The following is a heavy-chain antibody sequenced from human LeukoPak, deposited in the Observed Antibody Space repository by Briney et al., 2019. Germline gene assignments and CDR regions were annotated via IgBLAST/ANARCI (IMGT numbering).Heavy chain of an antibody. CDR1: GFTFDEYA. Sequence: QAGGSLRLSCAGYGFTFDEYALHWVRQAPGKGLEWVSGINRNSDKVGYADSVKGRFTISRDNARNFLYLQMNSLRLEDTAMYYCTKDRYCSSTNCPVDYWGQGTLVTVSS. CDR2: INRNSDKV. D-gene: IGHD2-2*01. J-gene: IGHJ4*02. CDR3: TKDRYCSSTNCPVDY. V-gene: IGHV3-9*01.